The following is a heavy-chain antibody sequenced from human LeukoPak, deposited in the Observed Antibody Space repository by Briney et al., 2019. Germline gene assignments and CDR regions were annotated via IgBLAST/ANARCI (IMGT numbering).Heavy chain of an antibody. CDR3: AKSRNYYESRDAFDI. J-gene: IGHJ3*02. CDR2: LYYSGSS. CDR1: GGSTSSSSYY. Sequence: SETLSLTCTVSGGSTSSSSYYWAWIRQPPGKGLEWIGSLYYSGSSSYNPSLKGRLTISVDISKNQFSLRLSSVTAADTAVYYCAKSRNYYESRDAFDIWGQGTMVTVSS. D-gene: IGHD3-22*01. V-gene: IGHV4-39*01.